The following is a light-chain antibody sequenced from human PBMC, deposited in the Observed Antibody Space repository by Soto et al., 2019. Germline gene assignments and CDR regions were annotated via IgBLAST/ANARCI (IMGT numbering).Light chain of an antibody. J-gene: IGKJ5*01. V-gene: IGKV3-20*01. Sequence: EIVLTQSPGTLSLSPGERATLSCRASQSVSSSYLAWYQQKPGQAPRLLIYGASTRATGIPDRFSGSESGTDFTLTISRLEPEDFVVYYCQQYGSSHTFGQGTRPAIK. CDR2: GAS. CDR1: QSVSSSY. CDR3: QQYGSSHT.